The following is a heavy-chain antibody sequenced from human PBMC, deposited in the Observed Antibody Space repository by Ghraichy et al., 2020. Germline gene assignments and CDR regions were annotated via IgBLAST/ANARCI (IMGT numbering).Heavy chain of an antibody. D-gene: IGHD6-19*01. Sequence: SETLSLTCTVSGGSISSSSYYWGWIRQPPGKGLEWIGSIYYSGSTYYNPSLKSRVTISVDTSKNQFSLKLSSVTAADTAVYYCARRGGVAGTIGGDYWGQGTLVTVSS. J-gene: IGHJ4*02. CDR1: GGSISSSSYY. V-gene: IGHV4-39*01. CDR2: IYYSGST. CDR3: ARRGGVAGTIGGDY.